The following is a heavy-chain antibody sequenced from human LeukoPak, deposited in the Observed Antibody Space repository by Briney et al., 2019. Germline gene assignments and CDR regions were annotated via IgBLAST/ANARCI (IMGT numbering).Heavy chain of an antibody. Sequence: ASVKVSCKASGYTFTSYYMHWVRQAPGQAPEWRGIINPGVGTTTYAQKFQGRVTMTGDMSTSTVYMELSSLRFEDTAVYYCARDGDHSSSSLSWFDPWGQGTLVTVSS. J-gene: IGHJ5*02. CDR2: INPGVGTT. CDR3: ARDGDHSSSSLSWFDP. CDR1: GYTFTSYY. D-gene: IGHD6-6*01. V-gene: IGHV1-46*01.